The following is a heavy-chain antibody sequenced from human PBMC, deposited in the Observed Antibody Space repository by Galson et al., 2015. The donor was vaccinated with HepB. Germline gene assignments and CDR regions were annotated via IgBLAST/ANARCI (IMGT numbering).Heavy chain of an antibody. J-gene: IGHJ3*01. V-gene: IGHV3-23*01. Sequence: SLRLSCAASGFTFSSHAITWVRQAPGMGLEWVSAVSGNGGSSNYAESVKGRFTVSRDKSNNTVYMQMNTVRAEDTAVYFCAREGNYYGSGGYRDGLEFWGQGTMVTVSS. CDR1: GFTFSSHA. D-gene: IGHD3-10*01. CDR3: AREGNYYGSGGYRDGLEF. CDR2: VSGNGGSS.